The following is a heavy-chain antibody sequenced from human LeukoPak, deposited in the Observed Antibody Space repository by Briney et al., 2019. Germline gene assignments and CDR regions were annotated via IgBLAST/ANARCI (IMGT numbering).Heavy chain of an antibody. CDR1: GFTFRSYW. V-gene: IGHV3-7*04. D-gene: IGHD3-3*01. Sequence: GGPRRLSGAAPGFTFRSYWMSWVRKAPGKGLDWGVNKTEDGNEKYYVDSVKGRSITSRDNANNSLYLQMNSLRAEDTAEYYGARESYFCHMDVWGQGTTVTVSS. J-gene: IGHJ6*02. CDR3: ARESYFCHMDV. CDR2: KTEDGNEK.